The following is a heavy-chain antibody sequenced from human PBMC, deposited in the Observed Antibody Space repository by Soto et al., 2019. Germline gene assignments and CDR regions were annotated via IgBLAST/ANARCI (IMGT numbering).Heavy chain of an antibody. J-gene: IGHJ4*02. V-gene: IGHV5-10-1*01. CDR1: GYSFTSYW. D-gene: IGHD3-3*01. CDR3: EKLADAFITIFVY. Sequence: GESLKISCKGSGYSFTSYWISWVRQMPGKGLEWMGRIDPSDSYTNYSPSFQGHVTISADKSISTAYLQWSSLKASDTAMYYCEKLADAFITIFVYWGQGTLVTVSS. CDR2: IDPSDSYT.